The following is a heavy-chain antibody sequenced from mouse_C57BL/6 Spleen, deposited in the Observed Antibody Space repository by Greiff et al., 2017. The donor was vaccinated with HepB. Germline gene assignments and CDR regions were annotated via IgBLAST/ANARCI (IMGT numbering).Heavy chain of an antibody. CDR1: GYTFTSYW. V-gene: IGHV1-64*01. Sequence: VKLQQPGAELVKPGASVKLSCKASGYTFTSYWMHWVKQRPGQGLEWIGMIHPNSGSTNYNEKFKSKATLTVDKSSSTAYMQLSSLTSEDSAVYYCARWDYSNYVGYAMDYWGQGTSVTVSS. CDR2: IHPNSGST. CDR3: ARWDYSNYVGYAMDY. D-gene: IGHD2-5*01. J-gene: IGHJ4*01.